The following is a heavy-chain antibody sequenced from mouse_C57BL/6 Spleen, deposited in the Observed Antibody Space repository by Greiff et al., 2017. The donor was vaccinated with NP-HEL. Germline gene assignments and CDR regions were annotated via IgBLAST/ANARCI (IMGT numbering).Heavy chain of an antibody. Sequence: QVQLQQSGAELARPGASVKLSCTASGYTFTSYGISWVKQRTGQGLEWIGEIYPRSGNTYYNEKFKGKATLTADKSSSTAYMELRSLTSEDSAVYFCARSGNYGYFDVWGKGTTVTVSS. D-gene: IGHD1-1*01. V-gene: IGHV1-81*01. CDR1: GYTFTSYG. CDR2: IYPRSGNT. J-gene: IGHJ1*03. CDR3: ARSGNYGYFDV.